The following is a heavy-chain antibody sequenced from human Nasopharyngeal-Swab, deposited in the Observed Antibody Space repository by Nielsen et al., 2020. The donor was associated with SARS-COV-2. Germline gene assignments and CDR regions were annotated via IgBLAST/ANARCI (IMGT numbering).Heavy chain of an antibody. J-gene: IGHJ6*03. CDR3: ARARGSSGYYYDYYYYMDV. Sequence: GESLKISCAASGFTFSTYWMSWVRQAPGKGLEWVANIKQDGSEKYYVDSVKGRFTISRDNAKNSLYLQMNSLRAEDTAVYYCARARGSSGYYYDYYYYMDVWGKGTTVTVSS. CDR1: GFTFSTYW. CDR2: IKQDGSEK. V-gene: IGHV3-7*01. D-gene: IGHD3-22*01.